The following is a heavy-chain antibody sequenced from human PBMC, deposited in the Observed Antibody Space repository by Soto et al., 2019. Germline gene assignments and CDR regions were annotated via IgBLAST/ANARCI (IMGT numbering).Heavy chain of an antibody. CDR2: IYYSGST. D-gene: IGHD3-10*01. J-gene: IGHJ3*01. Sequence: SETLSLTCTVSGGSISSYYWSWIRQPPGKGLEWIGYIYYSGSTNYNPSLKSRVTISVDTSKNQFSLRLNSVTAADTAVYYCARRWGGTFDVWGQGTMVTVS. CDR3: ARRWGGTFDV. CDR1: GGSISSYY. V-gene: IGHV4-59*08.